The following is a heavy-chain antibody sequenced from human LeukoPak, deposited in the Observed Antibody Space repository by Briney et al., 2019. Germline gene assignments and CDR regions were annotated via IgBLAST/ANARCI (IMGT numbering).Heavy chain of an antibody. Sequence: SETLSLTCTVSGCSISSSSYYWAWIRQPPGKGLEWIGSICYSGNTYYNPSLKSRITLSVDTSKNQFSLKLSSVTAADSAVYYCARRNSGNYYGLFDPWGQGTLVTVSS. D-gene: IGHD1-26*01. CDR3: ARRNSGNYYGLFDP. CDR2: ICYSGNT. V-gene: IGHV4-39*01. J-gene: IGHJ5*02. CDR1: GCSISSSSYY.